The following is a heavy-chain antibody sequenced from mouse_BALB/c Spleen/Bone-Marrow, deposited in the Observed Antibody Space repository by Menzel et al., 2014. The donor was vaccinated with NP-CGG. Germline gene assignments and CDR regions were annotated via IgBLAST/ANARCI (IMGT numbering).Heavy chain of an antibody. CDR3: ARGGNYFYY. CDR2: IDPANGNT. CDR1: GFNIKDTY. Sequence: EVKVEESGAELVKPGASVKLSCTASGFNIKDTYMHWVKQRPEQGLEWIGRIDPANGNTKYDPKFQGKATITADTSSNTAYLQLSSLTSEDTAVYYCARGGNYFYYWGQGTTLTVSS. V-gene: IGHV14-3*02. J-gene: IGHJ2*01.